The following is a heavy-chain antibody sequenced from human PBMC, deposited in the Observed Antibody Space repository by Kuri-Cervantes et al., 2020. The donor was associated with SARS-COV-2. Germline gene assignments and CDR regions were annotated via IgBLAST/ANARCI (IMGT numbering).Heavy chain of an antibody. D-gene: IGHD4-11*01. J-gene: IGHJ6*03. V-gene: IGHV3-30-3*01. CDR3: ARDGPTVTTWFNYYMDV. CDR1: GFTFSNAW. Sequence: GGSLRLSCAASGFTFSNAWMSWVRQAPGKGLEWVAVISYDGSKKYYGDSVKGRFTISRDKSKNTLYLQMNSLRPEDTAVYHCARDGPTVTTWFNYYMDVWGKGTTVTVSS. CDR2: ISYDGSKK.